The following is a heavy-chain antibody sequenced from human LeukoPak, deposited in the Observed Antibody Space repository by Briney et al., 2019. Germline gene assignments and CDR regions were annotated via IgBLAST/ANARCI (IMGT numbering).Heavy chain of an antibody. CDR2: ISSSSSYI. CDR1: GFTFSSYS. Sequence: PGGSLRLSCAGSGFTFSSYSMNWVRQAPGKGLEWVSSISSSSSYIYYADSVKGRFTISRDNAKNSLYLQMNSLRAEDTAVYYCARVGDYYDSSGPVPYWGQGTLVTVSS. D-gene: IGHD3-22*01. V-gene: IGHV3-21*01. CDR3: ARVGDYYDSSGPVPY. J-gene: IGHJ4*02.